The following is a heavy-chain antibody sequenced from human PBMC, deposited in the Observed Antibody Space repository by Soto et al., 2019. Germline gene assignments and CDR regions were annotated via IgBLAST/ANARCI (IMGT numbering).Heavy chain of an antibody. J-gene: IGHJ6*02. CDR2: VTANGGST. Sequence: PGGSLRLSCAATGFTFSVYAMTWVRQAPGKGLEGVSAVTANGGSTYSADSVKGRFTISRDNSKNTLFLQMNSLRAEDTAVYYCASLGVGDWANYYYYHGMDVWGQATKAPVSS. CDR1: GFTFSVYA. V-gene: IGHV3-23*01. D-gene: IGHD2-21*02. CDR3: ASLGVGDWANYYYYHGMDV.